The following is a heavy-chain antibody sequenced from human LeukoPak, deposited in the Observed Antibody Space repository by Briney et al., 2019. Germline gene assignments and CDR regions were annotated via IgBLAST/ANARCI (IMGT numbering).Heavy chain of an antibody. CDR3: ARDGRLTILVRGIITEGSPPKN. D-gene: IGHD3-10*01. V-gene: IGHV1-2*02. CDR1: GYTFTESY. Sequence: GASVKVSCKASGYTFTESYMHWVRQAPGQGLEWMGWINPKTGGTNYAQRFQGRVTMTRDTSIRTAYMELNSLRSDDTAVYYCARDGRLTILVRGIITEGSPPKNWGQGTLVTVSS. J-gene: IGHJ4*02. CDR2: INPKTGGT.